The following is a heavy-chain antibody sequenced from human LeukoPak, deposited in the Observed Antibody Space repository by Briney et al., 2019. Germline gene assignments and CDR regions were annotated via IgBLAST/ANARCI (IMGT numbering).Heavy chain of an antibody. CDR1: GGTFSSYA. CDR3: ARGDGYCSSTSCLRMGWFDP. CDR2: IIPIFGTA. D-gene: IGHD2-2*03. J-gene: IGHJ5*02. V-gene: IGHV1-69*13. Sequence: GASVKVSCKASGGTFSSYAISWVRQAPGQGLEWMGGIIPIFGTANYAQKFQGRVTITADESTSTAYMELSSLRSEDTAVYYCARGDGYCSSTSCLRMGWFDPWGQGTLVTVSS.